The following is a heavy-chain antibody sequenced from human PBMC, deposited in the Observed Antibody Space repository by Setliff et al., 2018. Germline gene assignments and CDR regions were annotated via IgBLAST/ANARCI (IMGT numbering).Heavy chain of an antibody. Sequence: ASVKVSCKASGYTFTSYAMHWVRQAPGQRLEWMGWINAGNGNTKYSQKFQGRVTITRDTSASTAYMELSSLRSDDTAVYYCARDQNVQFLEWYNYYYYYYMDVWGRGTTVTVSS. V-gene: IGHV1-3*01. CDR2: INAGNGNT. CDR3: ARDQNVQFLEWYNYYYYYYMDV. CDR1: GYTFTSYA. D-gene: IGHD3-3*01. J-gene: IGHJ6*03.